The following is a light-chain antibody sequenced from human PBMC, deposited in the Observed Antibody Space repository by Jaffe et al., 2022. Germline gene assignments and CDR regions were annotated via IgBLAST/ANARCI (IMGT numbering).Light chain of an antibody. CDR1: QSVSSSY. V-gene: IGKV3D-7*01. Sequence: EIVMTQSPATLSLSPGERATLSCRASQSVSSSYLSWYQQKPGQAPRLLIYGASTRATGIPARFSGSGSGTDFTLTISSLQPEDFAVYYCQQDYNLPPGMYTFGQGTKLEIK. J-gene: IGKJ2*01. CDR3: QQDYNLPPGMYT. CDR2: GAS.